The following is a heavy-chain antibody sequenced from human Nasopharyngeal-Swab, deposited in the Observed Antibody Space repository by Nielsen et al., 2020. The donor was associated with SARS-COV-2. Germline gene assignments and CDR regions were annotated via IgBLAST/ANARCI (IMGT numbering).Heavy chain of an antibody. CDR2: ISGSGGST. J-gene: IGHJ4*02. CDR1: GFTFSSYA. CDR3: AKGSLWELLDY. Sequence: GESLKISCAASGFTFSSYAMSWVRQAPGKGLEWVSAISGSGGSTYYADSVKGRFTISRDNSKNTLYPQMNSLRAEDTAVYYCAKGSLWELLDYWGQGTLVTVSS. V-gene: IGHV3-23*01. D-gene: IGHD1-26*01.